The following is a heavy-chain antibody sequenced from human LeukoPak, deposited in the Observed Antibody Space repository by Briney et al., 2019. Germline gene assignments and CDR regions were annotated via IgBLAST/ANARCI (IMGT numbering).Heavy chain of an antibody. J-gene: IGHJ5*01. CDR3: ARGVHVRMYDSNHNSFDP. Sequence: ASVNVSCKASGYTFTSYYIHWLRQPPGQGLEWMGIINPSGGTTRYAQKFQGRVTMTRDMSTSTVYMDLSSMRSEDTALYYCARGVHVRMYDSNHNSFDPWGQGTLVTVSS. D-gene: IGHD3-22*01. CDR2: INPSGGTT. CDR1: GYTFTSYY. V-gene: IGHV1-46*01.